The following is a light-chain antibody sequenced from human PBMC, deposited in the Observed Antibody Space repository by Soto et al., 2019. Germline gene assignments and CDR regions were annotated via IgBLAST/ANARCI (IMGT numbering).Light chain of an antibody. CDR1: QSISSW. Sequence: DIQMTQSPSTLSASVGDRVTITCRASQSISSWLAWDQQKPGKAPKLLIYDASSLERGVPSRFSCSGSGTELTLTITSLQPNDFATYYCQQYNSYSLTFGGGTKVEIK. J-gene: IGKJ4*01. V-gene: IGKV1-5*01. CDR2: DAS. CDR3: QQYNSYSLT.